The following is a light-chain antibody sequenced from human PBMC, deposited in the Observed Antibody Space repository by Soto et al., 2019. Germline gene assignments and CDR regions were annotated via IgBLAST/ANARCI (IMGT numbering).Light chain of an antibody. CDR1: SSNIGAGYD. V-gene: IGLV1-40*01. J-gene: IGLJ1*01. CDR2: GNS. CDR3: QSYDSSLSGSEV. Sequence: QSVLTQPPSVSGAPGQRVTISCTGSSSNIGAGYDVHWYQQLPGTAPNLLIYGNSNRPSGVPDRFSGSKSGTSASLAITGLQAEDEADYYCQSYDSSLSGSEVFGTGTKLTVL.